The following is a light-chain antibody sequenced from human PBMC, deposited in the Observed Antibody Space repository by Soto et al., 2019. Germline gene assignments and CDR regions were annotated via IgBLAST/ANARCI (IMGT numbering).Light chain of an antibody. CDR3: GTWDTSLSALV. CDR2: DSI. V-gene: IGLV1-51*01. Sequence: QSALTQPPSVSAAPGQKVTISCSGSSSNIGNNYVAWYQQLPGTAPKLLIYDSIKRPSGIPDRFSGSKSGTSAALGITGLQTGDEADYYCGTWDTSLSALVFGGGTKLTVL. J-gene: IGLJ2*01. CDR1: SSNIGNNY.